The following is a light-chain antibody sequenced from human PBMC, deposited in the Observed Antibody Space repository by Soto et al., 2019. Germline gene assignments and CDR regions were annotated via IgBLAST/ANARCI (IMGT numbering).Light chain of an antibody. CDR2: WAS. Sequence: DIVMTQSPDSLAVSLGERATINCKSSQSVLHSSNNKNYLAWYQQTPGQPPKLLIFWASTRESGVPDRFSGSGSGTDFTLTISSLQAEDVAVYYCQQYSSTPLTFGGGTKVDIK. CDR1: QSVLHSSNNKNY. J-gene: IGKJ4*01. V-gene: IGKV4-1*01. CDR3: QQYSSTPLT.